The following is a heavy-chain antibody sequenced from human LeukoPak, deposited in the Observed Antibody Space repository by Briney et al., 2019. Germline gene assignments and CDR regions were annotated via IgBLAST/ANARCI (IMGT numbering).Heavy chain of an antibody. CDR2: ILTSGST. D-gene: IGHD4-11*01. J-gene: IGHJ3*02. CDR1: GGSISSYY. CDR3: ARAPVTVKDSFDI. Sequence: SETLSLTCTVSGGSISSYYWSWIRQPAGKGLEWIGRILTSGSTNYNASLKSRVTMSVDTSKNQFSLKLRSVTAADTAVYYCARAPVTVKDSFDIWGQGTMVTVSS. V-gene: IGHV4-4*07.